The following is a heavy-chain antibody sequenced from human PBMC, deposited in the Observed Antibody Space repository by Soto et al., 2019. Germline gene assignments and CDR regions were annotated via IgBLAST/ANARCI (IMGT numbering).Heavy chain of an antibody. CDR1: GFPFSHYA. CDR2: ISGSGDSA. D-gene: IGHD6-19*01. Sequence: VQLLESGVGLVQPGGSLRLSCTASGFPFSHYAMNWVRQGPGTRLEWVADISGSGDSARYADSVRGRFTISRDNSRDTLYLQMNSLRVDDTAVYYCGKERRGSGWSVCNFWGQGALVTVSS. J-gene: IGHJ4*02. V-gene: IGHV3-23*01. CDR3: GKERRGSGWSVCNF.